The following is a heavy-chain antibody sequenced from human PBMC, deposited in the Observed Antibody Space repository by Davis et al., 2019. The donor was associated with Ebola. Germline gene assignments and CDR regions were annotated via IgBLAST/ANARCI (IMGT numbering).Heavy chain of an antibody. CDR3: ARAVTMVLPSGWFDP. Sequence: AASVQVSCKASGYTFTRYDISWVRQAPGQRLEWMGWISAYNGNTNYAQNLQGRVTMTTDTSTSTAYMEVRSLRYDDTAVYYCARAVTMVLPSGWFDPWGQGTLVTVSS. CDR1: GYTFTRYD. CDR2: ISAYNGNT. J-gene: IGHJ5*02. D-gene: IGHD3-10*01. V-gene: IGHV1-18*01.